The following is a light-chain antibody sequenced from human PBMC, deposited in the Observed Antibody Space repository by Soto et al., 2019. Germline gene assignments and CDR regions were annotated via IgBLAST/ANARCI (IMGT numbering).Light chain of an antibody. V-gene: IGKV2-30*01. CDR2: KVS. Sequence: DVVLTQSPLFLPVTLGQPASISCRSSQSLVYSDGDTFLSWFQQRPGQSPRRLIYKVSNRDTGVPVRFSGSGSGTDFTLKISRMEAEDVGVYFCMQAIYWPFTFGRGTKVDIK. J-gene: IGKJ3*01. CDR3: MQAIYWPFT. CDR1: QSLVYSDGDTF.